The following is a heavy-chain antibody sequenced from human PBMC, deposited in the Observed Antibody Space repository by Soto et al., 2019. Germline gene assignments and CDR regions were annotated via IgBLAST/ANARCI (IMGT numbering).Heavy chain of an antibody. CDR3: ARGGGVGVAGSAAFDM. CDR1: GYPVTAYY. J-gene: IGHJ3*02. D-gene: IGHD3-3*01. CDR2: INPATGAA. Sequence: QLHLVQSGAVVKKPGASVTVSCSASGYPVTAYYMHWVRQAPGRGLEWMGGINPATGAAKYTQTFQGRVTMTREPSTSTGFMELSGLTSEDPAVFYCARGGGVGVAGSAAFDMWGQGTLVTVSS. V-gene: IGHV1-2*02.